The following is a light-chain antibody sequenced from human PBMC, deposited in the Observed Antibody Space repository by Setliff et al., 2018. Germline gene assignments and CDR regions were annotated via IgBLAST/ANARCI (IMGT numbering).Light chain of an antibody. CDR2: DVS. Sequence: QSVLTQPASVSGSPGQSITISCSGTSSDVGSYDFVSWYQQHAGKAPKLIIYDVSNRPSGVSNRFSGSKAGNTASLTISGLQADDGADYYCSSYTSSSTYVFGTGTKVTVL. CDR3: SSYTSSSTYV. CDR1: SSDVGSYDF. V-gene: IGLV2-14*03. J-gene: IGLJ1*01.